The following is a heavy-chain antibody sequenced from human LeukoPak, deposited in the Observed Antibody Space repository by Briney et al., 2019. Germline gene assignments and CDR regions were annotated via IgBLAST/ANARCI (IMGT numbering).Heavy chain of an antibody. Sequence: GGSLRLSCSASGFTFSSYWMHWVRQAPGKGLVGVSRINSDGSSTSYADSVKGRFTISRDNAKNTLYLQMNSLRAEDTAVYYCARVIEGIAAAGTYYYYYGMDVWGQGTTVTVSS. CDR1: GFTFSSYW. D-gene: IGHD6-13*01. CDR3: ARVIEGIAAAGTYYYYYGMDV. V-gene: IGHV3-74*01. CDR2: INSDGSST. J-gene: IGHJ6*02.